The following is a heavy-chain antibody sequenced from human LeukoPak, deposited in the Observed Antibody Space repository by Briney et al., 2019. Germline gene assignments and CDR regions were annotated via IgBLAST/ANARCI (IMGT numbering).Heavy chain of an antibody. CDR1: GFSFSSYE. V-gene: IGHV3-48*03. J-gene: IGHJ4*02. D-gene: IGHD1-26*01. CDR3: ARDGDRFSGSFSSIHFDC. Sequence: PGGSLRLSCAAFGFSFSSYEMSWVRQAPGKGLEWISYISPSGSTIYYADSVKGRFTISRDNAKNSLYLQMNSLRVEDTAVYYCARDGDRFSGSFSSIHFDCWGQGSLVTVSS. CDR2: ISPSGSTI.